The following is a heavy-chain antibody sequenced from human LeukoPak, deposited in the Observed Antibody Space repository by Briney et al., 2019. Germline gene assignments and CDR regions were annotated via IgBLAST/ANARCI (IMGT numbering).Heavy chain of an antibody. CDR3: ARDGMVATGHWFDP. CDR2: INHSGST. J-gene: IGHJ5*02. V-gene: IGHV4-34*01. CDR1: GGSFSGYY. D-gene: IGHD5-12*01. Sequence: SETLSLTCAVYGGSFSGYYWSWIRQPPGKGLEWIGEINHSGSTNYNPSLKSRVTISVDTSKNQFSLKLSSVTAADTAVYYCARDGMVATGHWFDPWGQGTLVTVSS.